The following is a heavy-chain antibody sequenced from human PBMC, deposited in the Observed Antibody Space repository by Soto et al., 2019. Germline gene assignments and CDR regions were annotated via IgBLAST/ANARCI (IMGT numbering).Heavy chain of an antibody. CDR2: IRGSAGNA. J-gene: IGHJ5*02. CDR1: GFTFSSYG. V-gene: IGHV3-23*01. CDR3: AKHLWFGESVFAP. Sequence: EVQLLESGGGLVQPGGSLRLSCAGTGFTFSSYGMSWVRQAPGKGLEWVSTIRGSAGNANYADSVKGRFTISRDDSTNTVHLQMNSLRPDDTAVYSCAKHLWFGESVFAPWGQGTLVVVSS. D-gene: IGHD3-10*01.